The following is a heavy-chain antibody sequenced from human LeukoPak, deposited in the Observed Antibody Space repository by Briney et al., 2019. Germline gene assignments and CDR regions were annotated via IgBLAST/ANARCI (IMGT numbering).Heavy chain of an antibody. J-gene: IGHJ3*02. CDR3: ARAGALPFQDAFDI. V-gene: IGHV3-11*04. CDR1: GFTFSDYY. Sequence: GGSLRLSCAASGFTFSDYYMSWIRQAPGKGLEWVSYISSSGSTIYYADSVKGRFTISRDNAKNSLYLQMNSLRAEDTAVYYCARAGALPFQDAFDIWGQGTMVTVSS. D-gene: IGHD2-2*01. CDR2: ISSSGSTI.